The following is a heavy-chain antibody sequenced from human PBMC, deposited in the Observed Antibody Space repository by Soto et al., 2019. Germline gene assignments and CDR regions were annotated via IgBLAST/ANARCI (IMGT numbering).Heavy chain of an antibody. Sequence: EVQLLESGGGLVQPGGSLRLSCAASGFTFISYAMSWVRQAQGKGLEWVSAISGRGGSTYYADSVKGRFTISRDNTKNTLYLQMNSLRAEDTAVYYCAKDPSGRDSSDWFDPWGQGTLVTVSS. CDR2: ISGRGGST. CDR3: AKDPSGRDSSDWFDP. V-gene: IGHV3-23*01. J-gene: IGHJ5*02. D-gene: IGHD3-22*01. CDR1: GFTFISYA.